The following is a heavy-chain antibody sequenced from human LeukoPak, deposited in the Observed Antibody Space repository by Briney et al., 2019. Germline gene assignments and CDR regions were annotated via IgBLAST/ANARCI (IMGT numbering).Heavy chain of an antibody. V-gene: IGHV3-66*01. J-gene: IGHJ3*02. Sequence: GGSLRLSCAASGFIVSSNYMSWVRQAPGKGLEWVSVIYSGGSTYYADSVKGRFTIARDNSKNTLYLRMNSLRAEDTAVYYCARGVVVAASDAFDIWGQGTMVIVSS. CDR1: GFIVSSNY. CDR2: IYSGGST. CDR3: ARGVVVAASDAFDI. D-gene: IGHD2-15*01.